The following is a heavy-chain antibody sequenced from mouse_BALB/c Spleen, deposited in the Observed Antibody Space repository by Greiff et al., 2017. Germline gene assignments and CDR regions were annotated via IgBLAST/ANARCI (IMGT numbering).Heavy chain of an antibody. CDR1: GFNIKDTY. CDR2: IDPANGNT. D-gene: IGHD1-1*01. V-gene: IGHV14-3*02. Sequence: EVKLMESGAELVKPGASVKLSCTASGFNIKDTYMHWVKQRPEQGLEWIGRIDPANGNTKYDPKFQGKATITADTSSNTAYLQLSSLTSEDTAVYYCASITGAYWGQGTLVTVSA. CDR3: ASITGAY. J-gene: IGHJ3*01.